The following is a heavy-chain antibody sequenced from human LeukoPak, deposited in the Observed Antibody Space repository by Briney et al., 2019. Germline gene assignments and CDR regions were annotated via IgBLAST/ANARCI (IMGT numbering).Heavy chain of an antibody. Sequence: SETLSLTCAVYGGSFSGYYWSWIRQPPGKGLEWIGEINHSGSTNYNPSLKSRVTISVDTSKNQFSLKLSSLRSEDTAVYYCAREAGIAAAGTLAYWGQGTLVTVSS. D-gene: IGHD6-13*01. J-gene: IGHJ4*02. CDR2: INHSGST. V-gene: IGHV4-34*01. CDR1: GGSFSGYY. CDR3: AREAGIAAAGTLAY.